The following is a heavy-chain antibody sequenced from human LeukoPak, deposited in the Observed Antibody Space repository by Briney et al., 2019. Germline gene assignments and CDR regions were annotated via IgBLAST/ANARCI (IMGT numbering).Heavy chain of an antibody. CDR2: IYTSGST. V-gene: IGHV4-4*07. CDR1: GGSISSRNW. D-gene: IGHD3-10*01. J-gene: IGHJ5*02. Sequence: SETLSLTCAVSGGSISSRNWWSWIRQPAGKGLEWIGRIYTSGSTNYNPSLKSRVTMSVDTSKNQFSLKLSSVIAADTAVYYCAREGYYYGSGRLRRWFDPWGQGTLVTVSS. CDR3: AREGYYYGSGRLRRWFDP.